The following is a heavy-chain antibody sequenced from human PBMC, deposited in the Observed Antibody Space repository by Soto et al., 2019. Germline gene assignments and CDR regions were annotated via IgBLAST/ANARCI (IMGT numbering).Heavy chain of an antibody. CDR2: INPKNGAT. CDR3: ARGPGLRFLEWLPSYDY. J-gene: IGHJ4*02. D-gene: IGHD3-3*01. CDR1: GYIFTGYS. V-gene: IGHV1-2*04. Sequence: GASVKVSCKASGYIFTGYSMHWVRQAPGQGLEWMGWINPKNGATNYARKFQGWVTMTRDTSISTAYMELSRLRSDDTAVYYCARGPGLRFLEWLPSYDYWGQGTLVTVSS.